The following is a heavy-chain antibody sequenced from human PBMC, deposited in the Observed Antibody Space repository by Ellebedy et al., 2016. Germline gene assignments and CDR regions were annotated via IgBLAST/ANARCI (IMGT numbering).Heavy chain of an antibody. J-gene: IGHJ4*02. D-gene: IGHD1-26*01. Sequence: SLKISXAASGFTFDDYGMHWVRQVPGKGLEWVSGITWNSGKKGYADTVKGRFTISRDNAKNSLYLEMNSLRTDDTAFYYCAKDMGYSGSYFMGFDYWGQGTLVTVSS. CDR2: ITWNSGKK. V-gene: IGHV3-9*01. CDR1: GFTFDDYG. CDR3: AKDMGYSGSYFMGFDY.